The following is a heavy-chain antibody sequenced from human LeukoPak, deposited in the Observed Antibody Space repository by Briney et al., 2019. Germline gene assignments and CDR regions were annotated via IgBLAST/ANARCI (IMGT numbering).Heavy chain of an antibody. J-gene: IGHJ6*02. Sequence: ASVKVSCKASGYTFTSYGISWVRQAPGQGLEWMGWISAYNGNTNYAQKLLARVTMTTDTSTSTAYMELRSLRSDDTAVYYCARDRSFYYYGSGSYHEPYYYYYGMDVWGQGTTVTVSS. CDR3: ARDRSFYYYGSGSYHEPYYYYYGMDV. V-gene: IGHV1-18*01. D-gene: IGHD3-10*01. CDR1: GYTFTSYG. CDR2: ISAYNGNT.